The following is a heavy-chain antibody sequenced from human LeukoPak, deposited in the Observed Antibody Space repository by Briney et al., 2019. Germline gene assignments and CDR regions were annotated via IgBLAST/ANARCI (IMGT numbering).Heavy chain of an antibody. V-gene: IGHV1-8*01. CDR3: ARGVDSSGWAYFDY. CDR1: GYTFTSYD. D-gene: IGHD6-19*01. CDR2: MNPNSGNT. Sequence: ASVKVSCKASGYTFTSYDINWVRQATGQGLEWMGWMNPNSGNTGYAQKFQGRVTMTRDTSISTAYMELSRLRSDDTAVYYCARGVDSSGWAYFDYWGQGTLVTVSS. J-gene: IGHJ4*02.